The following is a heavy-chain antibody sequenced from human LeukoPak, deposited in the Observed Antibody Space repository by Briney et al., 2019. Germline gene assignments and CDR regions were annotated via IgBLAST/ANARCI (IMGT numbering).Heavy chain of an antibody. V-gene: IGHV1-18*01. CDR3: VRWGGKEMDTDFDY. D-gene: IGHD3-16*01. J-gene: IGHJ4*02. CDR2: ISAYNGNT. CDR1: GYTFTSYG. Sequence: ASVKVSCKASGYTFTSYGISWVRQAPGQGLEWMGWISAYNGNTNYAQKLQGRVTMTTDTSTSTAYMELRSLRSDDTAVYYCVRWGGKEMDTDFDYWGQGTLVTVSS.